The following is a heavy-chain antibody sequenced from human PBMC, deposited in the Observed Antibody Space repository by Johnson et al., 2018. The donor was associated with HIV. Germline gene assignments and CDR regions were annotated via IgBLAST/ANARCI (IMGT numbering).Heavy chain of an antibody. V-gene: IGHV3-30*04. Sequence: QVQLVESGGGVVQPGRSLRVSCAASGFTFSNYAMHWVRQAPGKGLEWVAVISYDGSNKYYADSVKGRFTISRDNSKNTLYLQMNSLKAEDTAVYYCASSAHDAFDIWGQGTMVTVSS. CDR3: ASSAHDAFDI. CDR2: ISYDGSNK. D-gene: IGHD2-2*01. J-gene: IGHJ3*02. CDR1: GFTFSNYA.